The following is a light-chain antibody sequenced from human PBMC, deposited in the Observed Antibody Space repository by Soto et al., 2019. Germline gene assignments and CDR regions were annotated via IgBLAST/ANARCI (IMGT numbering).Light chain of an antibody. CDR2: RAS. J-gene: IGKJ3*01. CDR3: T. CDR1: QSISSW. Sequence: DIQMTQSPSTLSASVGDRVNITCRASQSISSWLAWYQQKPGKAPKLLIYRASDLQSGVPSRFSGSGSGTEFTLTISSLQTDDISSYFFTFGPGTKVDV. V-gene: IGKV1-5*03.